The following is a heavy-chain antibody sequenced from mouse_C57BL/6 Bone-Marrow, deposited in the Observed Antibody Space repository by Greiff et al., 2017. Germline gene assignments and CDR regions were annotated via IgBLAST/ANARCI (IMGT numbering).Heavy chain of an antibody. CDR1: GFTFSSYG. Sequence: EVKLEESGGDLVKPGGSLKLSCAASGFTFSSYGMSWVRQTPDKRLEWVATISSGGSYTYYPDSVKGRFTISIDNAKNTLYLQMSSLKSEDTAMYYCARDALVYYFDYWGQGTTLTVSS. CDR3: ARDALVYYFDY. D-gene: IGHD6-5*01. J-gene: IGHJ2*01. V-gene: IGHV5-6*02. CDR2: ISSGGSYT.